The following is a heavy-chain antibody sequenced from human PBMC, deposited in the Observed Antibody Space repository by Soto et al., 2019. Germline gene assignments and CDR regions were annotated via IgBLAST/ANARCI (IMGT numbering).Heavy chain of an antibody. CDR2: IYYSGST. CDR3: ARDLRDYVWGRNGMDV. D-gene: IGHD3-16*01. Sequence: SETLSLTCTVSGGSISSYYWSWIRQPPGKGLEWIGYIYYSGSTNYNPSLKSRVTISVDTSKNQFSLKLSSVTAADTAVYYCARDLRDYVWGRNGMDVWGQGTTVTVSS. J-gene: IGHJ6*02. CDR1: GGSISSYY. V-gene: IGHV4-59*01.